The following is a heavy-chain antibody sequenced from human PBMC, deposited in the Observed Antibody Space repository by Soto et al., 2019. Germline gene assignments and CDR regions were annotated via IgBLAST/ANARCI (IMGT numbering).Heavy chain of an antibody. J-gene: IGHJ4*02. CDR2: INPNSGAT. V-gene: IGHV1-2*02. CDR1: GYTFTGYY. D-gene: IGHD4-4*01. CDR3: ARSRLTDYSIDN. Sequence: GASVKVSCKASGYTFTGYYIHWVRQAPGQGLEWMGWINPNSGATNYALKFQGRVTMTRDTSISAAYMELNSLTSDDTAVYCCARSRLTDYSIDNWGQGTLVTVSS.